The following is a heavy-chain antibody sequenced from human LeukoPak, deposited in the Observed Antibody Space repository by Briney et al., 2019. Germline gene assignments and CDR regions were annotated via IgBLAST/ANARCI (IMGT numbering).Heavy chain of an antibody. J-gene: IGHJ4*02. CDR1: GFTFSSYS. CDR3: ARDLGYCSGGSCYLDY. Sequence: GGSLRLSCAASGFTFSSYSMTWVRQAPGKGLEWVSCISGGSSYIYYADSVKGRFTISRDNAKNSLYLQMNSLRAEDTAVYYCARDLGYCSGGSCYLDYWGQGTLVTVSS. CDR2: ISGGSSYI. D-gene: IGHD2-15*01. V-gene: IGHV3-21*01.